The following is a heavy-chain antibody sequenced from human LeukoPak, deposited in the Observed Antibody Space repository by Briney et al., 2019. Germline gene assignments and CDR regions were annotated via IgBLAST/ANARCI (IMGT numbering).Heavy chain of an antibody. D-gene: IGHD2-15*01. CDR2: IRYDGSNK. CDR3: AKRIVVVVAATYY. J-gene: IGHJ4*02. CDR1: GFTFSSYG. V-gene: IGHV3-30*02. Sequence: GGSLRLSCAASGFTFSSYGMHWVRQAPGKGLEWVAFIRYDGSNKYYADSVKGRFTISRDNSKNTLYLRMNSLRAEDTATYYCAKRIVVVVAATYYWGQGTLVTVSS.